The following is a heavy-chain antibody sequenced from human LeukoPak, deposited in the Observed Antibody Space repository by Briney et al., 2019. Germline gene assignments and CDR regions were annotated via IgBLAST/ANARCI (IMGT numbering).Heavy chain of an antibody. V-gene: IGHV3-30*18. CDR3: AKGGEYSSSSVYFDY. CDR1: GFTFSSYG. J-gene: IGHJ4*02. CDR2: ISYDGSNK. D-gene: IGHD6-6*01. Sequence: GGSLRLSCAASGFTFSSYGMHWVRQAPGKGLEWVAVISYDGSNKYYADSVKGRFTISRDNSKNTLYLQMNSLRAEDTAVYYCAKGGEYSSSSVYFDYWGQGTLVTVSS.